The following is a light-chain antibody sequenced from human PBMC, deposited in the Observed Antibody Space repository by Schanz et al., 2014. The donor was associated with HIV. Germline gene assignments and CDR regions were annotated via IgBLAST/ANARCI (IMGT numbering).Light chain of an antibody. J-gene: IGKJ1*01. Sequence: DIQLSQSPSFLSASVGDRVTVTCRASQGMSNDLAWYQQKPGKVPKLLIYAASTLQSGVPSRFSGSGYGTDFTLTISSLQPEDVATYYCQKYSTVPPTFGQGTKVEIK. CDR2: AAS. CDR3: QKYSTVPPT. CDR1: QGMSND. V-gene: IGKV1-27*01.